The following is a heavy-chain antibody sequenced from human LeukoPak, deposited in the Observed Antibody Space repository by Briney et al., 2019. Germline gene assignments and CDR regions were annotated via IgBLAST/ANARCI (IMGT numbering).Heavy chain of an antibody. CDR1: GYTFTSYG. CDR2: ISAYNGNT. CDR3: ATYYYGSGSYYSPSY. Sequence: ASVKVSCKASGYTFTSYGISWVRQAPGQGLEWMGWISAYNGNTNYAQKLQGRVTMTRNTSISTAYMELSSLRSEDTAAYYCATYYYGSGSYYSPSYWGQGTLVTVSS. D-gene: IGHD3-10*01. V-gene: IGHV1-18*01. J-gene: IGHJ4*02.